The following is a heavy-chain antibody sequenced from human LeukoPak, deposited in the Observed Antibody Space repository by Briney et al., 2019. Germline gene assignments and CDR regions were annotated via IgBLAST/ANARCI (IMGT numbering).Heavy chain of an antibody. Sequence: PSETLSLTCTVSGGSISSSSYYWGWIRQPPGKGLEWIGSIYYSGSTYYNPSLKSRVTISVDTSKNQFSLKLSSVAAADTAVYYCARQYSEYDFWSGYRPNWFDPWGQGTLVTVSS. D-gene: IGHD3-3*01. J-gene: IGHJ5*02. CDR1: GGSISSSSYY. CDR3: ARQYSEYDFWSGYRPNWFDP. V-gene: IGHV4-39*01. CDR2: IYYSGST.